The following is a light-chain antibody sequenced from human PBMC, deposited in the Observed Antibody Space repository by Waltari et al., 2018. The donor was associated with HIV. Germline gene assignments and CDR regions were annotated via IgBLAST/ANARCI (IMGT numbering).Light chain of an antibody. CDR3: SSFADRDGFYVL. CDR2: EVT. V-gene: IGLV2-8*01. CDR1: NSDIGSYDY. Sequence: QSALTQPPSASGSPGQSVTLPCTGSNSDIGSYDYVSWSQLHPGKAPKLVISEVTKRPSGVSDRFSGSKSANTAFLTVSGLQAEDEADYYCSSFADRDGFYVLFGGGTRLTVL. J-gene: IGLJ2*01.